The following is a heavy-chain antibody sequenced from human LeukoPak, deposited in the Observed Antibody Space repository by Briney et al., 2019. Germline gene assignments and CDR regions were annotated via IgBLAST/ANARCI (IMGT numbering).Heavy chain of an antibody. Sequence: GASLRLSCAASGFTFSSYAMSWVRQAPGKGLEWVSYISSSSSYTNYADSVKGRFTISRDNAKNSLYLQMNSLRAEDTAVYYCARGEGIAAAGIAFDYWGQGTLVTVSS. CDR3: ARGEGIAAAGIAFDY. J-gene: IGHJ4*02. CDR2: ISSSSSYT. V-gene: IGHV3-21*05. D-gene: IGHD6-13*01. CDR1: GFTFSSYA.